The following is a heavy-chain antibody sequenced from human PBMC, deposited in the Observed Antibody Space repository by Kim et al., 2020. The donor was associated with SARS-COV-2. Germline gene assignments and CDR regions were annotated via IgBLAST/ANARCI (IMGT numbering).Heavy chain of an antibody. CDR1: GGSFSGYY. D-gene: IGHD5-12*01. CDR2: INHSGST. J-gene: IGHJ4*02. Sequence: SETLSLTCAVYGGSFSGYYWSWIRQPPGKGLEWIGEINHSGSTNYNPSLKSRVTISVDTSKNQFSLKLSSVTAADTAVYYCARGREMATIALDYWGQGT. V-gene: IGHV4-34*01. CDR3: ARGREMATIALDY.